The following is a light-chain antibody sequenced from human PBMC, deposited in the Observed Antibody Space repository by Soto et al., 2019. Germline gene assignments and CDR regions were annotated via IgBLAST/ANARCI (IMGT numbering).Light chain of an antibody. J-gene: IGLJ2*01. CDR2: EVS. CDR1: SSDVGGYNY. V-gene: IGLV2-14*01. Sequence: QSVLTQPASVSGSPGQSITISCTATSSDVGGYNYVSWYQQHPGKAPKLMIYEVSNRPLGVSDRFSGSKSDNTASLTISGLQAEDEADYYCSSYTSSSTLVFGGGTQLTVL. CDR3: SSYTSSSTLV.